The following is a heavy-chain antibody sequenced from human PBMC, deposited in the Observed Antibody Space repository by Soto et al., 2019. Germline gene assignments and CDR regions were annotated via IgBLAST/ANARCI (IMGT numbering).Heavy chain of an antibody. V-gene: IGHV3-7*04. Sequence: GGSLRLSCAASGFTFSSYWMSWVRQAPGKGLEWVANIKQDGGEKNYVDSVKGRFTISRDDAKKSLYLQMNSLRAEDTAVYYCGRDLRDWDSGSYSYDYWGQGTLVTVSS. CDR3: GRDLRDWDSGSYSYDY. CDR2: IKQDGGEK. J-gene: IGHJ4*02. CDR1: GFTFSSYW. D-gene: IGHD1-26*01.